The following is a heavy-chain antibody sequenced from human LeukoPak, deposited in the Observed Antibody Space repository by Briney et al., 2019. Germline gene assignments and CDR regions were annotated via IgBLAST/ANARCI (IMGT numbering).Heavy chain of an antibody. CDR3: ATLVYRSSWYTSEYYSGVDV. D-gene: IGHD6-13*01. CDR2: ISSSGTI. CDR1: GFTFNSYE. V-gene: IGHV3-69-1*02. J-gene: IGHJ6*02. Sequence: GGSLRLSCAATGFTFNSYEMNWVRQAPGKGLEWLSYISSSGTIYYAGSVKGRFTISRDNAKNSLYLQMNSLRDEDTAVYYCATLVYRSSWYTSEYYSGVDVWGQGTTVTVSS.